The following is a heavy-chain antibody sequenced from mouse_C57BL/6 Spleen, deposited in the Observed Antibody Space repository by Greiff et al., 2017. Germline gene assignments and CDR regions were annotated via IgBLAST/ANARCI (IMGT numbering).Heavy chain of an antibody. J-gene: IGHJ2*01. CDR3: TLGHY. CDR1: GFTFSNSW. Sequence: EVMLVESGGGLVQPGGSMKLSCVASGFTFSNSWMNWVRQSPEKGLEWVAQIRLKSDNYATHYAESVKGRFTISRDDSKSSVYLQMNNIRAEDTGIYYSTLGHYWGQGTTLTVSS. D-gene: IGHD4-1*01. V-gene: IGHV6-3*01. CDR2: IRLKSDNYAT.